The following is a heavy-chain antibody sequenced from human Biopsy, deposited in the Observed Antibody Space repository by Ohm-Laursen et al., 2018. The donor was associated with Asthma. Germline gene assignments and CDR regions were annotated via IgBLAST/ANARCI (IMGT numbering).Heavy chain of an antibody. CDR3: ARVKDGYNFDY. V-gene: IGHV4-4*03. CDR1: GGSISSSNW. J-gene: IGHJ4*02. CDR2: IYHSGST. D-gene: IGHD5-24*01. Sequence: PGTLSLTCTVSGGSISSSNWWSWVRQPPGKGLEWIGEIYHSGSTYYNPSLKSRVTISVDRSKNQFSLKLSSATAADTAVYYCARVKDGYNFDYWGQGTLVTVSS.